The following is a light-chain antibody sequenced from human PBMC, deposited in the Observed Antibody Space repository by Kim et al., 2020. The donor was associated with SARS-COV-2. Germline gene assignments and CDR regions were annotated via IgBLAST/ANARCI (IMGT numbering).Light chain of an antibody. V-gene: IGKV1-17*01. CDR3: LQHSTYPIT. J-gene: IGKJ5*01. CDR1: QDIRND. CDR2: GAS. Sequence: ASVGDRVPITCRASQDIRNDLGWYQQNPGRAPKRLIYGASSLQSGVPSRFSGSGSGTDFTLTISSVQPEDFATYFCLQHSTYPITFGQGTRLEIK.